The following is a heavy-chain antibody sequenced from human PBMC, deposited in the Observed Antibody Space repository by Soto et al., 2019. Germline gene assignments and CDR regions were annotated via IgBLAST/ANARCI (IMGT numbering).Heavy chain of an antibody. V-gene: IGHV1-18*01. CDR3: ARDAPGYDSSGYYF. CDR1: GYTFTSYG. J-gene: IGHJ4*02. Sequence: ASVKVSCKASGYTFTSYGISWVRQAPGQGLEWMGWISAYNGNTNYAQKLQGRVTMTTDTSTSTAYMELRSLRSDDTAVYYCARDAPGYDSSGYYFWGQGTLVTVSS. D-gene: IGHD3-22*01. CDR2: ISAYNGNT.